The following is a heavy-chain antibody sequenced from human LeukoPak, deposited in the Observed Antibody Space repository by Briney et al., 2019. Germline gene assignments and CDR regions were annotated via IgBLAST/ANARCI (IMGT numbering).Heavy chain of an antibody. V-gene: IGHV4-4*07. Sequence: SETLSLTCTVSGDSISSYYWSWIRQPAGKGLEWIVHIYTSGSTNYNPSLKSRVTMSVDTSKNQFSLRLSSLTAADTAVYYCARGPKAAGGYNFDFWGQGTLVTVSS. D-gene: IGHD6-13*01. CDR3: ARGPKAAGGYNFDF. J-gene: IGHJ4*02. CDR2: IYTSGST. CDR1: GDSISSYY.